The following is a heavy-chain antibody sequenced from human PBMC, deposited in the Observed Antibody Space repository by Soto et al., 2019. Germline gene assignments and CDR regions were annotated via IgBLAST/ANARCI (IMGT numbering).Heavy chain of an antibody. J-gene: IGHJ5*02. D-gene: IGHD3-10*01. CDR3: AREQYWVVRDNWFAP. V-gene: IGHV4-39*01. CDR1: GGSISSSSYY. CDR2: IYYSGST. Sequence: SETLSLTCTVSGGSISSSSYYWGWIRQPPGKGLEWIGSIYYSGSTYYNPSLKSRVTISVDTSKNQFSLKLSFVTAADTAVYYGAREQYWVVRDNWFAPGGQGTL.